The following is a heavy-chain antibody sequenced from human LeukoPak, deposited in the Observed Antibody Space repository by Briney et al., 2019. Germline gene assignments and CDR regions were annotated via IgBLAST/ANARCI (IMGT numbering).Heavy chain of an antibody. CDR2: INPSGGST. Sequence: ASVKVSCKASGYSFTSFGISWVRQAPGQGLEWMGIINPSGGSTSYAQKFQGRVTMTRDTSTSTVYMELSSLRSEDTAVYYCARQRTDSSGRYIDYWGQGTLVTVSS. J-gene: IGHJ4*02. CDR1: GYSFTSFG. CDR3: ARQRTDSSGRYIDY. D-gene: IGHD3-22*01. V-gene: IGHV1-46*01.